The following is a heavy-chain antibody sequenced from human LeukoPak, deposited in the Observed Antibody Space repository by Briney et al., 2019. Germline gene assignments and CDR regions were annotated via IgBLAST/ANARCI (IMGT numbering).Heavy chain of an antibody. Sequence: PGGSLRLSCAASGFSFSTYEMNWVRQAPGKGLELVSDITISSNTRNYADSVKGRFTISRDNARNSLYLQMHSLRVEDTAVYYCARGDPYADLWGQGTLVTVAS. CDR1: GFSFSTYE. J-gene: IGHJ5*02. CDR3: ARGDPYADL. D-gene: IGHD2-2*01. V-gene: IGHV3-48*03. CDR2: ITISSNTR.